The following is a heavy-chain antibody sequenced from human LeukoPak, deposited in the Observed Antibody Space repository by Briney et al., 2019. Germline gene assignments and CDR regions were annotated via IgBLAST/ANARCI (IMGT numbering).Heavy chain of an antibody. J-gene: IGHJ5*02. CDR2: INHRGST. Sequence: PSETLSLTCAVYGGSFSGYYWSWIRQPPGKGLEWIGEINHRGSTNYNPPLKSRVTISVDTSKNQFSLKLNSVTAADTAVYYCAREFSWFRRGFDPWGQGTLVTVSS. CDR3: AREFSWFRRGFDP. D-gene: IGHD6-13*01. V-gene: IGHV4-34*01. CDR1: GGSFSGYY.